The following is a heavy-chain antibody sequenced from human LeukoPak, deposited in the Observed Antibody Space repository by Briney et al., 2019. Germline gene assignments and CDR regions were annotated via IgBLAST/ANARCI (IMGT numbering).Heavy chain of an antibody. D-gene: IGHD4-17*01. CDR1: GGSMKSYY. CDR2: IYYSGTT. V-gene: IGHV4-59*12. J-gene: IGHJ4*02. CDR3: AKDGDFPE. Sequence: SETLSLTCTVSGGSMKSYYWSRIRQPPGKGLEWIGYIYYSGTTYCNPSLKSRVSILVDTSKNEFSLKLSSVTAADTAVYYCAKDGDFPEWGQGTLVTVSS.